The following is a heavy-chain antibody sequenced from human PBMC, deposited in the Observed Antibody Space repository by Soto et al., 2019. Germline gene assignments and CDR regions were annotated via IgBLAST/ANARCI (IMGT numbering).Heavy chain of an antibody. D-gene: IGHD6-19*01. CDR1: GYSFTNHW. CDR3: ARHTNSGWYNFDY. Sequence: GESLKISCKGSGYSFTNHWIGWVRQMAGKGLEWMGIIYPADSDAKYSPSFQGQVTISADKSIGTAYLQWRSLKASDTAMYYCARHTNSGWYNFDYWGQGTLVTVSS. V-gene: IGHV5-51*01. CDR2: IYPADSDA. J-gene: IGHJ4*02.